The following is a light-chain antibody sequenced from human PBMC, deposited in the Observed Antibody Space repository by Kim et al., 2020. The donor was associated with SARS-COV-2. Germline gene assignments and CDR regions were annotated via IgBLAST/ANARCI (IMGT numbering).Light chain of an antibody. CDR3: NARDSSGNHLV. CDR2: GKN. CDR1: SLRSYY. J-gene: IGLJ3*02. V-gene: IGLV3-19*01. Sequence: AVGQIVRITCGGGSLRSYYASWYQQKPGEAPVLVIYGKNNRPSGIPDRFSGSSSGNTASLTITGAQAEDEADYYCNARDSSGNHLVFGGGTQLTV.